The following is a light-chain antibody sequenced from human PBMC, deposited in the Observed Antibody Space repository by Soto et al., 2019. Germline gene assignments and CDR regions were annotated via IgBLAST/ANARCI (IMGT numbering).Light chain of an antibody. Sequence: QSVLTQPASVSGSPGQSITISCTGTSSDVGVYNYVSWYQQHPGKAPKLMIYEVSNRPSGVSNRFSGSKSGNTASLTISGLQAEDEGDYYCSSYTRSSTGVFGTGTKLTVL. V-gene: IGLV2-14*01. J-gene: IGLJ1*01. CDR3: SSYTRSSTGV. CDR2: EVS. CDR1: SSDVGVYNY.